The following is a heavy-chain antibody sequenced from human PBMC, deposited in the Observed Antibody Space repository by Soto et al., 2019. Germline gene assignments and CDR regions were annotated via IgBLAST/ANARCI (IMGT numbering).Heavy chain of an antibody. CDR2: ISYDGSNK. J-gene: IGHJ4*02. V-gene: IGHV3-30-3*01. Sequence: QVQLVESGGGVVQPGRSLRLSCAASGFTFSSYAMRWVRQAPGKGLEWVAVISYDGSNKYYADSVKGRFTISRDNSKNTLYLQMNSLRADDTAVYYCARDGGGWGSFDYWGQGTLVTVSS. CDR1: GFTFSSYA. CDR3: ARDGGGWGSFDY. D-gene: IGHD3-16*01.